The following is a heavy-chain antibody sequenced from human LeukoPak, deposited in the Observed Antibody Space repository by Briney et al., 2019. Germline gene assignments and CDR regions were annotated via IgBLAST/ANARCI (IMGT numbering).Heavy chain of an antibody. Sequence: GGSLRLSCAVSGFIFSRYWMHWVRQAPGKGLVWVSRINSDGSSSTYADSVKGRFTISRDNAKNTLYLQMNSLRVEDTAVYYCARSEYSFDYWGQGTLVTVSS. J-gene: IGHJ4*02. V-gene: IGHV3-74*01. CDR3: ARSEYSFDY. CDR2: INSDGSSS. CDR1: GFIFSRYW.